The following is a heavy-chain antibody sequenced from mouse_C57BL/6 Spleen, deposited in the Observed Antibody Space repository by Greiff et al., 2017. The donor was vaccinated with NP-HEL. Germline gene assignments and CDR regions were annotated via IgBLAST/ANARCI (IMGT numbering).Heavy chain of an antibody. CDR1: GYAFSSSW. CDR3: ARRDYGAPFAY. CDR2: IYPGDGDT. V-gene: IGHV1-82*01. D-gene: IGHD1-1*01. Sequence: VQLQQSGPELVKPGASVKISCKASGYAFSSSWMNWVKPRPGKGLEWIGRIYPGDGDTNYNGKFKGKATLTADKSSSTAYMQLSSLTSEDSAVYFCARRDYGAPFAYWGQGTLVTVSA. J-gene: IGHJ3*01.